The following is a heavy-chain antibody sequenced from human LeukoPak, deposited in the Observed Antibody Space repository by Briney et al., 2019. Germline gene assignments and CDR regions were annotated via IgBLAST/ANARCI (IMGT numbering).Heavy chain of an antibody. D-gene: IGHD6-19*01. CDR1: GFTFSSYS. J-gene: IGHJ4*02. CDR3: ARTSTVAGPVRY. CDR2: ISSSSGYI. V-gene: IGHV3-21*01. Sequence: GGSLRLSCAASGFTFSSYSMNWVRQAPGKGLEWVSSISSSSGYIYYADSVKGRFTISRDNAKNSLYLQMNSLRAEDTAVYYCARTSTVAGPVRYWGQGTLVTVSS.